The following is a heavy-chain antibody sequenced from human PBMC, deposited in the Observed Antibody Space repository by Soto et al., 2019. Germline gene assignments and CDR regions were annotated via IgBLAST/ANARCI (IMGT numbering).Heavy chain of an antibody. CDR3: ARAGGVAARTFDS. D-gene: IGHD2-15*01. CDR1: GGSISPFY. CDR2: LYYSGNT. Sequence: PSETLSLTCTVSGGSISPFYWSWVRQPPGKGLEWIGYLYYSGNTNYNPSLKSRVTISVDASKNQVSLRLTSVTAADTAVYYCARAGGVAARTFDSWGQGTVVTVSS. V-gene: IGHV4-59*01. J-gene: IGHJ4*02.